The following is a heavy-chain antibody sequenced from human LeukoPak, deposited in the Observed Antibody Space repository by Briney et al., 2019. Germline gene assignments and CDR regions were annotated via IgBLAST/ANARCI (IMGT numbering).Heavy chain of an antibody. J-gene: IGHJ3*02. CDR1: GFTFSAYS. V-gene: IGHV3-48*02. CDR3: ARRGGGGRSDALDI. D-gene: IGHD2-21*01. Sequence: GGSLRLSCAASGFTFSAYSMIWVRQAPGKGLEWVSYSSTTGNTIHYTDYVKGRFTVSRDNAKNSLFLQMNSLGDEDTAVYYCARRGGGGRSDALDIWGQGTMVTVSS. CDR2: SSTTGNTI.